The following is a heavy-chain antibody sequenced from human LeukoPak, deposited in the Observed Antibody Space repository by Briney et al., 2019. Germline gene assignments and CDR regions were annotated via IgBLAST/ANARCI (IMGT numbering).Heavy chain of an antibody. V-gene: IGHV1-69*06. D-gene: IGHD5-18*01. Sequence: SVKVSCKASGDTFSKFSISWVRQAPGQGLEWMGGILPIFGTTDYAQKFQGRVTITADKSTSTVYMEVSSLRSEDSAMYYCARDRGDTAMGPPDYWGQGTLVTVSP. CDR3: ARDRGDTAMGPPDY. CDR2: ILPIFGTT. J-gene: IGHJ4*02. CDR1: GDTFSKFS.